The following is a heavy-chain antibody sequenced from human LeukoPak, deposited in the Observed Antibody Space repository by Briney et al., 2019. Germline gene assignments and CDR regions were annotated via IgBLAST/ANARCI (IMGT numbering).Heavy chain of an antibody. Sequence: PSETLSLTCAVSGASISSGSYSWSWIQQPPGKGLEWIGYIYHSGSTYDNPTLSSRVTISVDRSKNQFSLKLSSVTAADTAVYYCARSGYYTVGTFDIWGQGTMVTVSS. D-gene: IGHD3/OR15-3a*01. V-gene: IGHV4-30-2*01. CDR3: ARSGYYTVGTFDI. CDR2: IYHSGST. J-gene: IGHJ3*02. CDR1: GASISSGSYS.